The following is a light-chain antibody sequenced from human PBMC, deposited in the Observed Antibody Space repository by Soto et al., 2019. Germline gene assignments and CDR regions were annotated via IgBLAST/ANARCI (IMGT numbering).Light chain of an antibody. CDR2: SAS. CDR3: HHVGSLPAT. CDR1: QSVASSY. J-gene: IGKJ1*01. Sequence: EVVLTQSPGTLSLSPGERVTLSCRASQSVASSYLAWYQQKPGRAPRLLFYSASSRATGTPDRFSGSGSGTDFTLTISRLEPEDFAVYYCHHVGSLPATFGQGTKVDI. V-gene: IGKV3-20*01.